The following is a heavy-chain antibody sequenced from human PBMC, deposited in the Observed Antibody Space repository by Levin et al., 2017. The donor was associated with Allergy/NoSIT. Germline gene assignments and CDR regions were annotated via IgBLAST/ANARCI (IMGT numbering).Heavy chain of an antibody. CDR3: TRGTVQLERRVRTVERFPQNFDY. V-gene: IGHV3-49*03. CDR1: GFTFGDYA. CDR2: IRSKAYGGTT. Sequence: GGSLRLSCTASGFTFGDYAMSWFRQAPGKGLEWVGFIRSKAYGGTTEYAASVKGRFTISRDDSKSIAYLQMNSLKTEDTAVYYCTRGTVQLERRVRTVERFPQNFDYWGQGTLVTVSS. D-gene: IGHD1-1*01. J-gene: IGHJ4*02.